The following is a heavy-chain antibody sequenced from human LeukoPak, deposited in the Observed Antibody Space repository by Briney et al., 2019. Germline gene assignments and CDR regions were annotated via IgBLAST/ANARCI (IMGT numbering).Heavy chain of an antibody. V-gene: IGHV3-23*01. CDR2: ISHSGSTT. D-gene: IGHD2-21*01. Sequence: PGGSLRLSCAASGFTFSGYTMNWVRQAPGKGLEWISTISHSGSTTHYADSVKGRFIISRDNSKNTLYLQMSSLRAEDTAVCYCGKDDWLNWGQGTLLTVSS. J-gene: IGHJ4*02. CDR3: GKDDWLN. CDR1: GFTFSGYT.